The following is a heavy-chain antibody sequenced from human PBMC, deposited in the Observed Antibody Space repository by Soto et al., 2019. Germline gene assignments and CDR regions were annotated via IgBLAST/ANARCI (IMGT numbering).Heavy chain of an antibody. J-gene: IGHJ3*02. D-gene: IGHD1-26*01. CDR3: AREEVGIVGAHDAFDS. Sequence: SVKVSCKASGGTFSSYAISWVRQAPGQGLEWMGGIIPIFGTANYAQKFQGRVTITADKSTSTAYMELSSLRSEDTAVYYCAREEVGIVGAHDAFDSWGQGTMVAVSS. CDR2: IIPIFGTA. V-gene: IGHV1-69*06. CDR1: GGTFSSYA.